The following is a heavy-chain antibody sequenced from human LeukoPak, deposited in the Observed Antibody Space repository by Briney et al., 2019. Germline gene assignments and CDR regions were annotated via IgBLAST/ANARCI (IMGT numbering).Heavy chain of an antibody. V-gene: IGHV4-39*07. CDR2: IYYSGRT. J-gene: IGHJ5*02. CDR1: GGSITSSSYY. Sequence: PSETLSLTCTVSGGSITSSSYYWGWIRQPPGKGLEWIGSIYYSGRTYYNPSLKSRVTMSVDTSKNRFSLKVTDVTAADTAVYYCARRGYSNYVPRGWFDPWGQGTLVTVSS. CDR3: ARRGYSNYVPRGWFDP. D-gene: IGHD4-11*01.